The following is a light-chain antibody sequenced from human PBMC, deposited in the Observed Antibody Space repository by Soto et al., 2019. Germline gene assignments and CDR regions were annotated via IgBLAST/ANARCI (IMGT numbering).Light chain of an antibody. Sequence: DLQMTKSPSSVSESIGDGVTIICRASENIGRGLAWHQQKPGKAPNLVIFXASSLERGVPSMFSGSGSGTHFTITISRLEPDYFATYYCQQYNGLSTFGQGTKVDIK. CDR1: ENIGRG. J-gene: IGKJ1*01. CDR2: XAS. V-gene: IGKV1-5*03. CDR3: QQYNGLST.